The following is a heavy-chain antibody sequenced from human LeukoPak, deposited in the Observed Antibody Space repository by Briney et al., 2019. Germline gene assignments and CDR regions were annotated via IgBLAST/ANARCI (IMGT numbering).Heavy chain of an antibody. CDR2: IYHSGST. J-gene: IGHJ4*02. V-gene: IGHV4-30-2*01. D-gene: IGHD6-6*01. Sequence: SETLSLTCAVSGGSISSGGYSWSWIRQPPGKGLEWIGYIYHSGSTYYNPSLKSRVTISVDRSKNQFSLKLSSVTAADTAVYYCARDTPGSSFLDYWGQGTLVTVSS. CDR1: GGSISSGGYS. CDR3: ARDTPGSSFLDY.